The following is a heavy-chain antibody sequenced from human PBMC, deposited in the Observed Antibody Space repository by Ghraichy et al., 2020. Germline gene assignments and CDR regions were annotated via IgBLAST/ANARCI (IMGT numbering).Heavy chain of an antibody. CDR3: ARASTVVRFFYYDGMDV. J-gene: IGHJ6*02. D-gene: IGHD4-23*01. V-gene: IGHV3-48*02. CDR2: ISSSGSTI. CDR1: GFTFSSYR. Sequence: GALNISCVGSGFTFSSYRMNWVRQSPGKGLEWLSCISSSGSTISYADSVKGRFTISRDNAQNSLYLQLNGLRDEDTAVYYCARASTVVRFFYYDGMDVWGQGTTVTVSS.